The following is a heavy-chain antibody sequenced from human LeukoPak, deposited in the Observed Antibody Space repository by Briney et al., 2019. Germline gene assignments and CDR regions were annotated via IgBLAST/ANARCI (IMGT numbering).Heavy chain of an antibody. V-gene: IGHV3-48*02. CDR2: ISSSSSTI. Sequence: PGGSLRLSCAASGXTFSSYSMNWVRQAPGKGLEWVSYISSSSSTIYYADSVKGRFTISRDNAKNSLYLQMNSLRDEDTAVYYCARAATFDYYDSSAYYYDPFDYWGQGTLVTVSS. J-gene: IGHJ4*02. CDR3: ARAATFDYYDSSAYYYDPFDY. CDR1: GXTFSSYS. D-gene: IGHD3-22*01.